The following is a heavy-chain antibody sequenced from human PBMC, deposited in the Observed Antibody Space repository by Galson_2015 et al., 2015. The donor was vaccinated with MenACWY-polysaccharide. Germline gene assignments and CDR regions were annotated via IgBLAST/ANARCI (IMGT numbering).Heavy chain of an antibody. D-gene: IGHD5-18*01. J-gene: IGHJ4*02. CDR2: KHQSGST. Sequence: SETLSLTCSVSGASISSTSYYWGWIRQSPGKGLEWIGRKHQSGSTNHNPSLQSRVTVSVATSKNKFSLMLSSVTAADTAVYYCARRTHRYRNYFEYWGQGTLVTVSS. V-gene: IGHV4-39*01. CDR1: GASISSTSYY. CDR3: ARRTHRYRNYFEY.